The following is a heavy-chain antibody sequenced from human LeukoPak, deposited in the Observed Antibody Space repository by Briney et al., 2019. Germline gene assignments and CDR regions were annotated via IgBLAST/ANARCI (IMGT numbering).Heavy chain of an antibody. CDR2: ITGSGGTT. Sequence: GGSLRLSCAASGFTFRSYTINWVRQAPGKGLEWVSGITGSGGTTFYAGSVRGRFTISRDNCKNTVYLQMNSLRAEDTAIYYCAKEGFSDSSGAFDSWGQGALVTVSS. D-gene: IGHD3-22*01. V-gene: IGHV3-23*01. CDR3: AKEGFSDSSGAFDS. CDR1: GFTFRSYT. J-gene: IGHJ4*02.